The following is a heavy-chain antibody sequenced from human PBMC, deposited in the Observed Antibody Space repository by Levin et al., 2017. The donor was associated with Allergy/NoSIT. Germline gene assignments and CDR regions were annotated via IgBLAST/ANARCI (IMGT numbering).Heavy chain of an antibody. CDR2: VYYSGSA. CDR3: ARQQYSGYDYLEFDS. V-gene: IGHV4-59*08. Sequence: SETLSLTCTVSGTSIYTYYGTWIRQRPGQGLEWIGHVYYSGSATYNPSLKSRLSMSFDGSKAQFSLQLTSLSAAETAVYYCARQQYSGYDYLEFDSWGQGIRVTVSS. D-gene: IGHD5-12*01. J-gene: IGHJ4*01. CDR1: GTSIYTYY.